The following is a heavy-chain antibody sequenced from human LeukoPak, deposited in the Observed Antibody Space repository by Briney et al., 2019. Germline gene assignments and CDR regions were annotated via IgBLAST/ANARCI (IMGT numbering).Heavy chain of an antibody. CDR1: GFSLSRYA. D-gene: IGHD6-13*01. J-gene: IGHJ4*02. V-gene: IGHV3-23*01. CDR3: AKCRGSSWSDYFDY. CDR2: ISDSGGST. Sequence: GGSLRLSCAVSGFSLSRYAMSWVRKAPGKGLEWVSAISDSGGSTYYADSVKGRFTISRDNSRNTLYLQMNALRAEDTAVYYCAKCRGSSWSDYFDYWGQGTLVTVSS.